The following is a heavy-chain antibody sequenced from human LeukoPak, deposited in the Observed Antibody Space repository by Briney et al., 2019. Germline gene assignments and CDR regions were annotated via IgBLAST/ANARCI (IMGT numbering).Heavy chain of an antibody. CDR3: VRDRFGYSDY. CDR1: GFTFSSYM. D-gene: IGHD3-22*01. J-gene: IGHJ4*02. CDR2: IKPDGGEK. V-gene: IGHV3-7*01. Sequence: QSGGSLRLSCAASGFTFSSYMMTWVRQAPGKGLEWVANIKPDGGEKFYVDSVRGRFTISRDDAKNSLYLQIHSLRADDTAVYYCVRDRFGYSDYWGQGTLVTVSS.